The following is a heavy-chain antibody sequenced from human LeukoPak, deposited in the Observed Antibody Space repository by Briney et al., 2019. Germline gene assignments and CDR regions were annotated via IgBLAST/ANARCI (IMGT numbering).Heavy chain of an antibody. CDR3: ARGNFGYDAFPYYFDY. CDR2: ISSSGSTI. D-gene: IGHD5-12*01. V-gene: IGHV3-11*01. J-gene: IGHJ4*02. CDR1: GFTFSDYY. Sequence: GGSLRLSCAASGFTFSDYYMSWIRQAPGKGLEWVSYISSSGSTIYYADSVKGRFTISRDNAKNSLYLQMNSLRAEDTAVYYCARGNFGYDAFPYYFDYWGQGTLVTVSS.